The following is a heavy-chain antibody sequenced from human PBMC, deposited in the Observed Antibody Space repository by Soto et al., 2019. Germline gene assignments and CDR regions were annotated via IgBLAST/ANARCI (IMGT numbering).Heavy chain of an antibody. D-gene: IGHD2-21*01. CDR2: ISGGSNNT. CDR1: GFTFSAYA. J-gene: IGHJ4*02. Sequence: EVHLLESGGGLVQPGGSLRLSCAASGFTFSAYAMSWVRQAPGKGLEWVSTISGGSNNTYYADSVKGRFTLSRDTSKSTLYLQMNSLKTEDTAIYYCTTRRDYAVIDWGQGTLVTVSS. CDR3: TTRRDYAVID. V-gene: IGHV3-23*01.